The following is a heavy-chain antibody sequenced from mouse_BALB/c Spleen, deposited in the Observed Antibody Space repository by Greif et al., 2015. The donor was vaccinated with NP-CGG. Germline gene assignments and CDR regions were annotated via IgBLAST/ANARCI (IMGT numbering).Heavy chain of an antibody. V-gene: IGHV14-1*02. CDR3: ARDFDY. Sequence: VQLQQSGAELVRPGALVKLSCKASGFSIKDYYMHWVKQRPEQGLEWIGWIDPENGNTIYDPKFQGKASITADTSSNTAYLQLSSLTSEDTAVYYCARDFDYWGQGTTLTVSS. CDR1: GFSIKDYY. J-gene: IGHJ2*01. CDR2: IDPENGNT.